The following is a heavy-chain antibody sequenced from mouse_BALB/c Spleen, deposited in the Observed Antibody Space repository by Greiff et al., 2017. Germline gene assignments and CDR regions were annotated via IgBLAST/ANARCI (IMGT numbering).Heavy chain of an antibody. Sequence: VQLQQSGPELVKPGASVKIPCKASGYTFTDYNMDWVKQSHGKSLEWIGDINPNNGGTIYNQKFKGKAILTVDKSSSTAYMELRSLTSEDTAVYYCARRNGNYATWFAYWGQGTLVTVSA. D-gene: IGHD2-1*01. V-gene: IGHV1-18*01. CDR1: GYTFTDYN. J-gene: IGHJ3*01. CDR2: INPNNGGT. CDR3: ARRNGNYATWFAY.